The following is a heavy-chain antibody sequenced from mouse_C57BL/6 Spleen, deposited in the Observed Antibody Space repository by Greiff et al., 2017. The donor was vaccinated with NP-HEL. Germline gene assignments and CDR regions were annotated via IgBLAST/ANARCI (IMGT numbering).Heavy chain of an antibody. CDR3: ARDGYYGGFAY. CDR2: ISSGSSTI. Sequence: EVNVVESGGGLVKPGGSLKLSCAASGFTFSDYGMHWVRQAPEKGLEWVAYISSGSSTIYYADTVKGLFTISRDNAKNTLFLQMTSLRSEDTAMYYCARDGYYGGFAYWGQGTLVTVSA. J-gene: IGHJ3*01. D-gene: IGHD2-3*01. CDR1: GFTFSDYG. V-gene: IGHV5-17*01.